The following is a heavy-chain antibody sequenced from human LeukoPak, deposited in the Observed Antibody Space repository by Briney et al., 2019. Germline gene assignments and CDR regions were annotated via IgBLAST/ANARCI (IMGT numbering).Heavy chain of an antibody. CDR2: IYPGDSDT. CDR3: ARFQRYSSSWYAYYYGMDV. J-gene: IGHJ6*02. V-gene: IGHV5-51*01. CDR1: GYRFTSYW. D-gene: IGHD6-13*01. Sequence: GESLKISCKGSGYRFTSYWIGWVRQMPGKGLEWMGIIYPGDSDTRYSPSFQGQVTISADKSISTAYLQWSSLKASDTAMYYCARFQRYSSSWYAYYYGMDVWGQGTTVTVSS.